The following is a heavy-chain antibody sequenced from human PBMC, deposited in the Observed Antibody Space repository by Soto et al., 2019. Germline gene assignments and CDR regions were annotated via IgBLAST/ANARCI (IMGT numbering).Heavy chain of an antibody. CDR3: ARDRYNRGSFDY. CDR1: GYTFTDYG. J-gene: IGHJ4*02. Sequence: QVQLVQSGAEVKKPGASVKVSCKASGYTFTDYGITWARQAPGQGLQWMGWINSYNGVTNNAHSFQGRVSMTTDTSTSTAYLELSSLRSDDTAVYYCARDRYNRGSFDYWGQGSLVTVSS. D-gene: IGHD1-1*01. V-gene: IGHV1-18*01. CDR2: INSYNGVT.